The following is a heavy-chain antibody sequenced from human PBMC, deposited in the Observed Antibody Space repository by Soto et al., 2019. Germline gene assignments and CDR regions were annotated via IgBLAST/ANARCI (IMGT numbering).Heavy chain of an antibody. CDR3: ARDPPCSSTSCYKGYFDY. CDR2: INPSGGST. V-gene: IGHV1-46*01. CDR1: GYTFTSYY. Sequence: ASVKVSCKASGYTFTSYYMHWVRQAPGQGLEWMGIINPSGGSTSYAQKFQGRVTMTRDTSTSTVYMELSSLRSEDAAVYYCARDPPCSSTSCYKGYFDYWGQGTLVTVSS. D-gene: IGHD2-2*02. J-gene: IGHJ4*02.